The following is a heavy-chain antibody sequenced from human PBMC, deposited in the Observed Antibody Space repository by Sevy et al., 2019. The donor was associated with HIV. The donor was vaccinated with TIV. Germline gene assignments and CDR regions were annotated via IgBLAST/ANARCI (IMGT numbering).Heavy chain of an antibody. J-gene: IGHJ4*02. CDR1: GFTFSDYY. D-gene: IGHD6-13*01. Sequence: GGSLRLSCAASGFTFSDYYMTWIRQAPGKGLEWVSYISSGSTYINYADSVKGGFTISRDNAKNSLYLKMNSLRAEDTAVYYCAKDSRVYSSSHFDYWGQGTLVTVSS. CDR2: ISSGSTYI. CDR3: AKDSRVYSSSHFDY. V-gene: IGHV3-11*06.